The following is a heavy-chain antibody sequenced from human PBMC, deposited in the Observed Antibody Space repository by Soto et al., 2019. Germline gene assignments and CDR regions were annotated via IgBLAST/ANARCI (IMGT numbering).Heavy chain of an antibody. V-gene: IGHV3-7*01. CDR1: GFTFSNYW. J-gene: IGHJ4*02. D-gene: IGHD2-15*01. CDR2: IKEDGSEK. Sequence: GGSLRLSCAASGFTFSNYWMTWVRQAPGKGLEWVANIKEDGSEKHYVDSVKGRFSISRDNAKNSLYLQMNSLRVEDTAVYFCSRDVVVGAKALNYWGQGALVTVSS. CDR3: SRDVVVGAKALNY.